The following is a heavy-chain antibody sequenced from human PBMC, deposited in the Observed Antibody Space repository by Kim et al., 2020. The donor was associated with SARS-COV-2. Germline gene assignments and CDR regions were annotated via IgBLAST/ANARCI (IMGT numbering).Heavy chain of an antibody. CDR3: ARSTPITIFGVVIKKTGMDV. Sequence: GGSLRLSCAASGFTFSSYAMSWVRQAPGKGLEWVSVIYSGGSSTYYADSVKGRFTISRDNSKNTLYLQMNSLRAEDTAVYYCARSTPITIFGVVIKKTGMDVWGQGTTVTVSS. CDR1: GFTFSSYA. J-gene: IGHJ6*02. V-gene: IGHV3-23*03. CDR2: IYSGGSST. D-gene: IGHD3-3*01.